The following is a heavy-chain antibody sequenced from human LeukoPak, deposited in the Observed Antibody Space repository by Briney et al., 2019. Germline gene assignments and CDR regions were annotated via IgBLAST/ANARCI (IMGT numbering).Heavy chain of an antibody. Sequence: PGGSLRLSCAASGFTFSTYWMSWVRQAPGTGLEWVASIKQDGSEKSYVDSVEGRFTISRDNAKNSLYLQMNSLRAEDTAVYYCARGGHQLLWYWGQGTLVTVSS. V-gene: IGHV3-7*04. CDR1: GFTFSTYW. D-gene: IGHD2-2*01. CDR3: ARGGHQLLWY. CDR2: IKQDGSEK. J-gene: IGHJ4*02.